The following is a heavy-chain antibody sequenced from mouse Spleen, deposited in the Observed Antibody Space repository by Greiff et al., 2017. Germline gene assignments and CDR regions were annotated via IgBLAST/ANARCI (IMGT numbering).Heavy chain of an antibody. Sequence: VQLQESGAELVRPGASVTLSCKASGYTFTDYEMHWVKQTPVHGLEWIGAIDPETGGTAYNQKFKGKAILTADKSSSTAYMELRSLTSEDSAVYYCTRHYSYYSYWYFDVWGAGTTVTVSS. J-gene: IGHJ1*01. CDR2: IDPETGGT. D-gene: IGHD2-12*01. CDR1: GYTFTDYE. V-gene: IGHV1-15*01. CDR3: TRHYSYYSYWYFDV.